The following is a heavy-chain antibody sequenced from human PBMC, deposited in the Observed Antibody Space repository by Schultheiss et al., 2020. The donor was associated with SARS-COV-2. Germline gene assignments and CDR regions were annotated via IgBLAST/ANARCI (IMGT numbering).Heavy chain of an antibody. CDR3: ARRSDFSDY. CDR2: IYYTGRT. Sequence: SETLSLTCTVSGGSVRSGSYYWSWIRQPPGKGLEWIGYIYYTGRTNCNPSLKSRVTISVDTSKKRFSLKLSSVTAADTAVYYCARRSDFSDYWGQGTLVTVSS. J-gene: IGHJ4*02. V-gene: IGHV4-61*01. CDR1: GGSVRSGSYY.